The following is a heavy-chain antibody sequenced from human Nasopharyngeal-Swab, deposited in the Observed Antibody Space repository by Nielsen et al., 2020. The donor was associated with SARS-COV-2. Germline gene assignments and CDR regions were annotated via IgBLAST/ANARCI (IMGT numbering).Heavy chain of an antibody. CDR3: ASAVTGPLY. CDR2: IYSSGSI. Sequence: GESLKISCAASGFNVHNNYMTWVRQAPGKGLEWVSIIYSSGSIYHADSVKGRFIISRDTSKNTLSLRMNSLRVEDTAVYYCASAVTGPLYWGQGTLVTVSS. CDR1: GFNVHNNY. D-gene: IGHD4-11*01. J-gene: IGHJ1*01. V-gene: IGHV3-53*01.